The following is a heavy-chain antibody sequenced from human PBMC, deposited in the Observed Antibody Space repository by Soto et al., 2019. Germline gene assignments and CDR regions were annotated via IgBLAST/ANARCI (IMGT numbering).Heavy chain of an antibody. CDR2: INGYNGHT. CDR1: GYTFTSYG. CDR3: ARYFVXDXXDPGWLDP. J-gene: IGHJ5*02. V-gene: IGHV1-18*01. Sequence: QVHLVQSGPEVKMPGASLKVSCKASGYTFTSYGITWVRQAPGQGLEWMGWINGYNGHTKYAQKLQGRVTMTTDTSTSTAFMELRSLRSDDTAVYYCARYFVXDXXDPGWLDPWGQGTLVTVSS. D-gene: IGHD4-17*01.